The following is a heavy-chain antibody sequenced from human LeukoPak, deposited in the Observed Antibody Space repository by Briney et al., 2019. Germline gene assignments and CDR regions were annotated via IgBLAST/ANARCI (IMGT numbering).Heavy chain of an antibody. D-gene: IGHD5-18*01. CDR3: TRDVDTAMVPIDYFDY. CDR1: GYTFTGYY. CDR2: INPNSGGT. J-gene: IGHJ4*02. Sequence: ASVKVSCKASGYTFTGYYMHWVRQAPGQGLEWMRWINPNSGGTNYAQKFQGRVTMTRDTSISTAYMELSRLRSDDTAVYYCTRDVDTAMVPIDYFDYWGQGTLVTVSS. V-gene: IGHV1-2*02.